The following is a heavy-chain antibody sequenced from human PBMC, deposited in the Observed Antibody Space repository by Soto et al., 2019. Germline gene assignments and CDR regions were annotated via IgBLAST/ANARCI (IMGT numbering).Heavy chain of an antibody. CDR1: GFTFSSYW. D-gene: IGHD6-19*01. CDR3: AREEADSSADLIDP. J-gene: IGHJ5*02. CDR2: IKQDGSEK. Sequence: EVQLVESGGGLVQPGGSLRLSCAASGFTFSSYWMIWVRQAPGKGLEWVANIKQDGSEKYYVDSVKGRFTISRDNAKNSLYLQMNSLRAEETAVYYCAREEADSSADLIDPWGQGTLVTVSS. V-gene: IGHV3-7*01.